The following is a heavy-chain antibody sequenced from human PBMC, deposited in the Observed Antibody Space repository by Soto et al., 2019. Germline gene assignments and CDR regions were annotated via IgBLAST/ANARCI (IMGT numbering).Heavy chain of an antibody. CDR1: GGTFSTYS. Sequence: QVQLVQSGAEVKKPGSAVKVSCKDSGGTFSTYSMFWVRQAPGQGLEWMGRIIPMLGISNYAQKFQGRVTISADTSTGTAYMELSSLRSEDTPLYYCTIGSWSGEVFDIWGQGTMVTVSS. D-gene: IGHD2-21*01. CDR2: IIPMLGIS. V-gene: IGHV1-69*02. J-gene: IGHJ3*02. CDR3: TIGSWSGEVFDI.